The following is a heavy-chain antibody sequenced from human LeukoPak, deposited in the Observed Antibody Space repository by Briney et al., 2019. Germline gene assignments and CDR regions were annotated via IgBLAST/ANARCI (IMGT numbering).Heavy chain of an antibody. J-gene: IGHJ4*02. Sequence: ASVKVSCKASGYTFTSYDINWVRQATGQGLEWMGWMNPNSGNTGYAQKFQGRVTMTRNTSISTAYMELSSLRSEDTAVYYCARSAYYYDSSGYYYVVWSVGGGHYFDYWGQGTLVTVSS. CDR2: MNPNSGNT. CDR3: ARSAYYYDSSGYYYVVWSVGGGHYFDY. V-gene: IGHV1-8*01. D-gene: IGHD3-22*01. CDR1: GYTFTSYD.